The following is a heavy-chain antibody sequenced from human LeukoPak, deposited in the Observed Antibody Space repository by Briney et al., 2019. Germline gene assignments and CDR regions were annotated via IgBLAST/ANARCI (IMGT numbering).Heavy chain of an antibody. V-gene: IGHV4-4*08. J-gene: IGHJ4*02. Sequence: SETLSLTCTVSGGSISSYYWGWIRQPPGKGLQWIGYIYTGGSAYYNPSLHRRVAVSVDTSKNQFSLRLTSVTAADTAMYYCARLQPRTHYNFGSASYAFGLWGQGTLVTVSS. CDR3: ARLQPRTHYNFGSASYAFGL. CDR2: IYTGGSA. D-gene: IGHD3-3*01. CDR1: GGSISSYY.